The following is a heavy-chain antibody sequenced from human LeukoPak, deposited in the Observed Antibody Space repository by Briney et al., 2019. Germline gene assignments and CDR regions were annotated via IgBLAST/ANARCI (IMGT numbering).Heavy chain of an antibody. CDR1: GGSISSGGYY. V-gene: IGHV4-31*03. D-gene: IGHD3-22*01. J-gene: IGHJ4*02. Sequence: SETLSLTCTVSGGSISSGGYYWSWIRQHPGKGLEWIGYIYYSGSTYYNPSLKSRVTISVDTSKNQFSLKLSSVTAADTAVYYCARDYRYYYDSSGYSYFDYWGQGTLVTVSS. CDR3: ARDYRYYYDSSGYSYFDY. CDR2: IYYSGST.